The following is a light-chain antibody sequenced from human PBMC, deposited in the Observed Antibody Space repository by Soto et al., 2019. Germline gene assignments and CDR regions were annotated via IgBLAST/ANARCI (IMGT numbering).Light chain of an antibody. CDR1: SGSIASNY. V-gene: IGLV6-57*02. J-gene: IGLJ2*01. Sequence: NFMLTQPHSVSESPGKTVTISCTGSSGSIASNYVRWYQQRPGSAPTTVIYGDNQRPSGVPDRFSGSIDSSSNSASLTISGLKTEDEADYSCQSYDSSNVVFGGGTKVTVL. CDR3: QSYDSSNVV. CDR2: GDN.